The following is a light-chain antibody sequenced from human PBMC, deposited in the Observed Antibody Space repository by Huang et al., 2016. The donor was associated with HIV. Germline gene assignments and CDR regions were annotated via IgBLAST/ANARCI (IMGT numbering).Light chain of an antibody. J-gene: IGKJ1*01. Sequence: DIQMTQSPSSLSAFVGDTVTITCRASQGISNSVAWYQQKPGKAPKLLLYSTSRLESGVPSRLRGGGSGTDYTLTINSLRPDDFATYYCQQYYTSPTFGQGSKVEIK. CDR1: QGISNS. V-gene: IGKV1-NL1*01. CDR2: STS. CDR3: QQYYTSPT.